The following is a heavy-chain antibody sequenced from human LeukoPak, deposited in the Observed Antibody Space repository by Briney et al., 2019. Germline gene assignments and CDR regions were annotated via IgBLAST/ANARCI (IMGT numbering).Heavy chain of an antibody. J-gene: IGHJ5*02. Sequence: ASVKVSCKASGYTFTGYYMHWVRQAPGQGLEWMGWINPNSGGTNYAQKFQGRVTMTRDTSISTAYMELSRLRSDDTAVYYCLLYQLLSANPDWLDPWGQGTLVTVSS. CDR3: LLYQLLSANPDWLDP. CDR1: GYTFTGYY. CDR2: INPNSGGT. D-gene: IGHD2-2*01. V-gene: IGHV1-2*02.